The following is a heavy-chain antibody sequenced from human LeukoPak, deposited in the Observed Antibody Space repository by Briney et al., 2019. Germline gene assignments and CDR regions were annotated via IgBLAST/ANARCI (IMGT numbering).Heavy chain of an antibody. J-gene: IGHJ3*02. V-gene: IGHV3-7*01. Sequence: GGSLRLSCEVSEFTFSNSCMSWVRQAPGKGLEWVANIKQDGSEKYYVDSVKGRFTISRDNAKNSLYLQMNSLRAEDTAVYYCARAIRFLERSDDAFDIWGQGTMVTVSS. D-gene: IGHD3-3*01. CDR2: IKQDGSEK. CDR1: EFTFSNSC. CDR3: ARAIRFLERSDDAFDI.